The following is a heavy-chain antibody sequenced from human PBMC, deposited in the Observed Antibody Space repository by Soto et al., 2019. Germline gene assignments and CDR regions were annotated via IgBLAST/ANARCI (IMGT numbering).Heavy chain of an antibody. CDR3: AREEGTYYDRDTPLGDY. Sequence: QVQLVQSGAEVKKPGASVKVSCKASGYTFTSSGISWVRQAPGQGPEWMGWISAYNGKTNYAQKLQGRVTMTTDTTTSTAYMELRSLRSDDTAVYYCAREEGTYYDRDTPLGDYWGQGTLVTVSS. V-gene: IGHV1-18*01. CDR2: ISAYNGKT. J-gene: IGHJ4*02. CDR1: GYTFTSSG. D-gene: IGHD3-22*01.